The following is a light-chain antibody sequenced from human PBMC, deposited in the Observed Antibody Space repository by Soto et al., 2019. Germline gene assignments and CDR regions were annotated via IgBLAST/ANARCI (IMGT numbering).Light chain of an antibody. CDR3: QQYGSSQA. Sequence: VVTQSPDTLSVSPCEIATLSCRASQSVRANVAWYQQKPGQAPRLLIYVASSRATGIPDRFSGSGSGTDFTLTISRLEPEDFAVYYCQQYGSSQAFGQGTRLEIK. CDR2: VAS. CDR1: QSVRAN. V-gene: IGKV3-20*01. J-gene: IGKJ5*01.